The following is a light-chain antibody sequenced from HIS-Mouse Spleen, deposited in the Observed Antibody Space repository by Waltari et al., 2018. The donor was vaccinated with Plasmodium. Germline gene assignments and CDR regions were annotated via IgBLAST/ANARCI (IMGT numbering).Light chain of an antibody. CDR3: CSYAGSYTWV. J-gene: IGLJ2*01. CDR2: DVS. Sequence: QSALTQPRSVSGSPGQSVTISCTGTSSDVGGYNYVSWYQQHPGKAPKLSIYDVSKRPAWVPDRFSGSKAGNTASLTISGLQAEDEADYYCCSYAGSYTWVFGGGTKLTVL. V-gene: IGLV2-11*01. CDR1: SSDVGGYNY.